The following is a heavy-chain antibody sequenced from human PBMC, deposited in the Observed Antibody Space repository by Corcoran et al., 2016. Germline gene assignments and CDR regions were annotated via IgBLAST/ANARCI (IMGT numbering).Heavy chain of an antibody. CDR2: IYHSGST. CDR3: ARVGDYDSSGFHYYGLDV. V-gene: IGHV4-38-2*02. Sequence: QVQLQESGPGLVKPSETLSLTCTVSGYFISSGYYWGWIRQPPGKGLEWIGSIYHSGSTYYNPSLKSRVTISVYTSKKQFSLKLSSVTAADTAVYYCARVGDYDSSGFHYYGLDVWGQGTTVTVSS. CDR1: GYFISSGYY. D-gene: IGHD3-22*01. J-gene: IGHJ6*02.